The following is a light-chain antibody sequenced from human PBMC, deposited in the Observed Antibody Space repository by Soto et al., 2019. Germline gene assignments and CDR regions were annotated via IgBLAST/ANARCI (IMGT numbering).Light chain of an antibody. J-gene: IGKJ1*01. CDR1: QSISSW. Sequence: DIQMTQSPSTLSASVRNRVTITCRASQSISSWLAWYQQKPGKAPKLLIYKASSLESGVPSRFSGSGSGTEFTLTISSLQPDDFATFYCQQYSTYSRAFGQGTKVDIK. CDR3: QQYSTYSRA. V-gene: IGKV1-5*03. CDR2: KAS.